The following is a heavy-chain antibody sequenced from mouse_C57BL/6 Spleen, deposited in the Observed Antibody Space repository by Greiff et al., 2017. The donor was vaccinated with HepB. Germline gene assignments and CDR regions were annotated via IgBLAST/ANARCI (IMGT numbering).Heavy chain of an antibody. CDR1: GYTFTSYW. J-gene: IGHJ3*01. CDR3: ARGGSYDAWFAY. CDR2: IDPSDSYT. D-gene: IGHD2-12*01. V-gene: IGHV1-69*01. Sequence: VQLQQPGAELVMPGASVKLSCKASGYTFTSYWMHWVKQRPGQGLEWIGEIDPSDSYTNYNQKFKGKSTLTVDKSSSTAYMQLSSLTSEDSAVYYCARGGSYDAWFAYWGQGTLVTVSA.